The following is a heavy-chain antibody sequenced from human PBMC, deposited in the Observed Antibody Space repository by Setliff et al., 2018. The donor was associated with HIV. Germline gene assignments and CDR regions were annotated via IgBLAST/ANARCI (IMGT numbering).Heavy chain of an antibody. D-gene: IGHD2-2*01. CDR3: VRGGDYCSSTSCCGPFDS. Sequence: ASVKVSCKASGYTFSGRYIHWVRQAPGQGLEWMGWINPNGGETNFAHKFQGRVTLTSDTSISTAYMELLRLRSDDTSVFYCVRGGDYCSSTSCCGPFDSWGQGTPVTVSS. V-gene: IGHV1-2*02. CDR2: INPNGGET. CDR1: GYTFSGRY. J-gene: IGHJ4*02.